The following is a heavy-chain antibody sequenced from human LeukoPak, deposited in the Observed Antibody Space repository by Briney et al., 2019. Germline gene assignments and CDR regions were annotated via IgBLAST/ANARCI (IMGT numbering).Heavy chain of an antibody. D-gene: IGHD3-3*01. J-gene: IGHJ6*03. CDR2: ISSSSSTI. CDR3: ARDRGQRITIFGVVYYYYYYMDV. CDR1: GFTFSSYS. V-gene: IGHV3-48*01. Sequence: GGSLRLSCAASGFTFSSYSMNWVRQAPGKGLEWVSYISSSSSTIYYANSVKGRFTISRDNAKNSLYLQMNSLRAEDTAVYYCARDRGQRITIFGVVYYYYYYMDVWGKGTTVTVSS.